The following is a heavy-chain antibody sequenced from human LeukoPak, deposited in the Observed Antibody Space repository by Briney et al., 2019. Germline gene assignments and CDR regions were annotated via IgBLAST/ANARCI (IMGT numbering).Heavy chain of an antibody. CDR2: IYSDESNK. CDR1: GFTLSSYG. D-gene: IGHD2-2*01. Sequence: GGSLRLSCAASGFTLSSYGMHWVRQAPGKGLEWVAIIYSDESNKYYADSVKGRFTISRDISKNTVFLQTNSLSAEDTAVYYCARVRGSSDWYVDYWGQGTLVTVSS. CDR3: ARVRGSSDWYVDY. V-gene: IGHV3-33*01. J-gene: IGHJ4*02.